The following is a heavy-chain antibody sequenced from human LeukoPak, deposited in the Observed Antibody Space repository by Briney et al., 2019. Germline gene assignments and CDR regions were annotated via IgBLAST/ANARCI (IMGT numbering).Heavy chain of an antibody. CDR1: GFTFSSYG. CDR3: ARDAEQYHSSGYYLGALDI. V-gene: IGHV3-21*01. D-gene: IGHD3-22*01. CDR2: ISSSSSYI. J-gene: IGHJ3*02. Sequence: GGSLRLSCAASGFTFSSYGMHWVRQAPGKGLEWVSFISSSSSYIYYADSVRGRFTISRDNAKNSLYLQMNSLRAEDTAVYYCARDAEQYHSSGYYLGALDIWGQGTVVTVSS.